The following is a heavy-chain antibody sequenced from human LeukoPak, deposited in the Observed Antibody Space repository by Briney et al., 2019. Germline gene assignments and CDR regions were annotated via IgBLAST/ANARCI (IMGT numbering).Heavy chain of an antibody. Sequence: GGSLRLSCAASGFTVSSNYMSWVRQAPGKGLVWVSRINSDGSSTSYADSVKGRFTISRDNAKNTLYLQMNSLRAEDTAVYYCARGDDSSGFYYYYYMDVWGKGTTVTVS. CDR2: INSDGSST. CDR1: GFTVSSNY. J-gene: IGHJ6*03. D-gene: IGHD3-22*01. V-gene: IGHV3-74*01. CDR3: ARGDDSSGFYYYYYMDV.